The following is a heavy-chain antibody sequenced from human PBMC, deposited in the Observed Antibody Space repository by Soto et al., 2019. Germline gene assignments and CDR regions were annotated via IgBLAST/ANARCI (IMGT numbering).Heavy chain of an antibody. CDR3: AKVQVTVVTPGYFQH. J-gene: IGHJ1*01. CDR2: ISYDGSNK. CDR1: GFTFSSYG. Sequence: QVQLVESGGGVVQPGRSLRLSCAASGFTFSSYGMHWVRQAPDKGLEWVAIISYDGSNKYYADSVKGRFTISRDNSKNALDLQMSSLRAEDTALYYWAKVQVTVVTPGYFQHWGQGTLVTVSS. V-gene: IGHV3-30*18. D-gene: IGHD2-21*02.